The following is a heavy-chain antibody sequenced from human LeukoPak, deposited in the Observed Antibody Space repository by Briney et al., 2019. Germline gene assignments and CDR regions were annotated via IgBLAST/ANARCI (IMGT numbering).Heavy chain of an antibody. J-gene: IGHJ4*02. D-gene: IGHD3-3*01. CDR1: GGTFSNSA. CDR3: ARWGGVPSQRVYDFWSGPLDY. Sequence: ASVKVSCKASGGTFSNSAFSWVRQAPGQGLEWKGGIIPIFGAAKYAQKFQGRVTITADESTSTAYMELSSLRSEDTAVYYCARWGGVPSQRVYDFWSGPLDYWGQGTLVTVSS. CDR2: IIPIFGAA. V-gene: IGHV1-69*13.